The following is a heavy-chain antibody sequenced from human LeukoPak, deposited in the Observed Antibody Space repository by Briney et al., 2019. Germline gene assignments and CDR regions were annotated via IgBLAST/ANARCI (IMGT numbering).Heavy chain of an antibody. CDR2: INPNSGDT. CDR1: GYTFTGYH. V-gene: IGHV1-2*02. Sequence: ASVKLSCKASGYTFTGYHMHWVRQAPGQGLEWMGWINPNSGDTNSAQKFQGRVTMTRDTSISTAYMELSRLKSDDTAVYYCARENYGSGTDYWGQGTLVTVSS. J-gene: IGHJ4*02. CDR3: ARENYGSGTDY. D-gene: IGHD3-10*01.